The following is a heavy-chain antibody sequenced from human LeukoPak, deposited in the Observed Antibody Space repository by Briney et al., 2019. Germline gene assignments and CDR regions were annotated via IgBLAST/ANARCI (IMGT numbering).Heavy chain of an antibody. Sequence: SGPTLVKPTQTLTLTCPFSGFSLSTSGVGVGWIRQPPGKALEWLALIYWDDDKRYSPSLKSRLAITKDTSKNQVVLTMYNMDPVDTATYYCAHRGYSGYASSWGQGTLVTVSS. CDR1: GFSLSTSGVG. CDR3: AHRGYSGYASS. V-gene: IGHV2-5*02. D-gene: IGHD5-12*01. J-gene: IGHJ5*02. CDR2: IYWDDDK.